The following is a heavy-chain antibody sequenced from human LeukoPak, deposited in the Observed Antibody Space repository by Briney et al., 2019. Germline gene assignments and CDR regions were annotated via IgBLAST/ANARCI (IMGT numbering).Heavy chain of an antibody. D-gene: IGHD4-17*01. V-gene: IGHV3-33*01. CDR3: ARGGRTTWHGMDV. CDR2: IWYDGCNK. Sequence: PGGSLRLSCEASGFTFSTYGMHWVRQAPGKGLEWVAVIWYDGCNKNYADSVKGRFTISRDNSKNTLYLQMNSLRAEDTAVYYCARGGRTTWHGMDVWGQGTTVTVSS. CDR1: GFTFSTYG. J-gene: IGHJ6*02.